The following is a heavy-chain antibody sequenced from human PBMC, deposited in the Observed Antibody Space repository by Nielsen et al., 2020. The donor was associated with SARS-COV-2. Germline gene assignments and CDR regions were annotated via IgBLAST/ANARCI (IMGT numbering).Heavy chain of an antibody. CDR2: ICSGGST. CDR1: GFTVSSNY. CDR3: NRYYYGMDV. J-gene: IGHJ6*02. D-gene: IGHD2/OR15-2a*01. Sequence: GESLKISCAASGFTVSSNYMSWVRQAPGKGLEWVSVICSGGSTYYADSVKGRFTISRDNSKNTLYLQMNSLRAEDTAVYYCNRYYYGMDVWGQGTTVTVSS. V-gene: IGHV3-66*01.